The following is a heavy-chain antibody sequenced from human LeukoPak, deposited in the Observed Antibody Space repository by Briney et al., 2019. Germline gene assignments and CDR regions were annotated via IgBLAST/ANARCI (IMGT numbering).Heavy chain of an antibody. CDR2: IYYSGNT. CDR1: GASISNSRYY. D-gene: IGHD3-16*01. Sequence: SETLSLTCSVSGASISNSRYYWGWIRQPPGKGLEWIGTIYYSGNTYYNPSLRSRVTISVDTSKNQFSLRLSSVTAADTAVYYCAREERGHFDYWGQGTLVTVSS. CDR3: AREERGHFDY. J-gene: IGHJ4*02. V-gene: IGHV4-39*07.